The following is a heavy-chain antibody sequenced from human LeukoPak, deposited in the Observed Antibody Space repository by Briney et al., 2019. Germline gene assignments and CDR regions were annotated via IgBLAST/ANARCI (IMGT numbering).Heavy chain of an antibody. V-gene: IGHV4-4*09. CDR1: GGSISSYY. D-gene: IGHD6-25*01. CDR3: ARRRGYSSGSGWFDP. Sequence: PSETLSLTCTVSGGSISSYYWSWIRQPPGKGLEWIGYIYTSGSTNYNPSLKSRVTISVDTSKNQFSLKLSSVTAADTAVYYCARRRGYSSGSGWFDPWGQGTLVTASS. J-gene: IGHJ5*02. CDR2: IYTSGST.